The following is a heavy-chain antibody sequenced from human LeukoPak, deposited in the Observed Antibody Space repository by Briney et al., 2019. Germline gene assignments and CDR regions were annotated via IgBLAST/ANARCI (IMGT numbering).Heavy chain of an antibody. CDR2: INHSGST. CDR3: ARPVFYDGSGYYLGY. J-gene: IGHJ4*02. Sequence: PSETLSLTCTVSGGSISSRTYYWGWIRQPPGKGLEWIGEINHSGSTNYNPSLKSRVTISVDTSKNQFSLKLSSVTAADTAVYYCARPVFYDGSGYYLGYWGQGTLVTVSS. CDR1: GGSISSRTYY. D-gene: IGHD3-22*01. V-gene: IGHV4-39*07.